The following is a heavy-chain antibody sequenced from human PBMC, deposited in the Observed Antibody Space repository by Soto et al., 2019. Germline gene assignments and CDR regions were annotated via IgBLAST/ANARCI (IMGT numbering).Heavy chain of an antibody. V-gene: IGHV1-69*01. Sequence: QVQLVQSGAEVKKPGSSVKVSCKASGGTFSSYAISWVRQAPGQGLEWMGGIIPIFGTANYAQKFQGRVTITADESTSTAYMELSRLRSEDTAVYYCARHIVVVTATPKGFDYWGQGTLVTVSS. CDR3: ARHIVVVTATPKGFDY. CDR2: IIPIFGTA. J-gene: IGHJ4*02. D-gene: IGHD2-21*02. CDR1: GGTFSSYA.